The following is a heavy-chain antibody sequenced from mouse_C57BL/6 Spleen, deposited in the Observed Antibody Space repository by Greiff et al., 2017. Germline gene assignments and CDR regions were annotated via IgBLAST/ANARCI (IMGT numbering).Heavy chain of an antibody. V-gene: IGHV5-6*01. CDR2: ISSGGSYT. CDR3: ARHGYYGSINAMDY. J-gene: IGHJ4*01. D-gene: IGHD1-1*01. Sequence: EVHLVESGGDLVKPGGSLKLSCAASGFTFSSYGMSWVRQTPDKRLEWVATISSGGSYTYYPDSVKGRFTISRDNAKNTLYLQMSSLKSEDTAMYYCARHGYYGSINAMDYWGQGTSVTVAS. CDR1: GFTFSSYG.